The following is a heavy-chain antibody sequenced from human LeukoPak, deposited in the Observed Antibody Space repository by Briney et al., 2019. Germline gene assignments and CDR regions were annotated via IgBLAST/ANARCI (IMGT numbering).Heavy chain of an antibody. CDR1: GFIFSNYW. D-gene: IGHD2-2*01. CDR3: AKSAVRASYMDV. Sequence: GGSLRLSCAASGFIFSNYWMAWVRQAPGKGLEWVANIKGDSGEKHYVDSVKGRFTISRDNAKNSLYLQMNSLRAEDTAVYYCAKSAVRASYMDVWGKGTTVTVSS. CDR2: IKGDSGEK. V-gene: IGHV3-7*03. J-gene: IGHJ6*04.